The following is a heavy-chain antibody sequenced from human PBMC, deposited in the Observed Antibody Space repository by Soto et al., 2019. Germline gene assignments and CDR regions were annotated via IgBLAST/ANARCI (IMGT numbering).Heavy chain of an antibody. CDR3: ARGARVAAASGDWFDP. V-gene: IGHV1-46*01. CDR1: GYTVTSYY. D-gene: IGHD6-13*01. CDR2: INPSGGST. J-gene: IGHJ5*02. Sequence: ASVKVSCKASGYTVTSYYMHCVRQAPGQVLEWMGIINPSGGSTSYAQKFQGRVTMTRDTSTSTVYMELSSLRSEDTAVYYCARGARVAAASGDWFDPWGQGTLVTVSS.